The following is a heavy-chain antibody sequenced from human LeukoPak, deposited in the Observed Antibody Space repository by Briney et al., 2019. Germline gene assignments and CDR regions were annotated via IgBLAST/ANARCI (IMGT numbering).Heavy chain of an antibody. CDR3: AKGEKYYYYYYMDV. J-gene: IGHJ6*03. CDR2: ISGSGGST. V-gene: IGHV3-23*01. D-gene: IGHD1-26*01. Sequence: GGSLRLSCAASGFTFSNYAMTWVRQAPGKGLEWVSAISGSGGSTYYADSVKGRFTISRDNSKNTLYLQMNSLRAEDTAVYYCAKGEKYYYYYYMDVWGKGTTVTVSS. CDR1: GFTFSNYA.